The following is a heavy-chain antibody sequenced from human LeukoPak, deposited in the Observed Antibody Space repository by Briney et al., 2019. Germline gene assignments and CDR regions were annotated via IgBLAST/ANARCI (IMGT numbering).Heavy chain of an antibody. CDR1: GGTFISFS. CDR2: ISYAGSHK. Sequence: QPGRSLRLSCAASGGTFISFSIHWVRQAPGKGLEWVAVISYAGSHKYYADSVKGRFTISRDNSRNTLYLRMNSLKFEDTAVYYCARPYDPTENYTPDAFDVWGPGTLVTVSS. D-gene: IGHD3-22*01. V-gene: IGHV3-30*04. CDR3: ARPYDPTENYTPDAFDV. J-gene: IGHJ3*01.